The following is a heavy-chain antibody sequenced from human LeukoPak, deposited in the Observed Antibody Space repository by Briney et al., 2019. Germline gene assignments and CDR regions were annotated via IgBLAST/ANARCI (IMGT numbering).Heavy chain of an antibody. D-gene: IGHD6-19*01. CDR1: GFTVDYYT. CDR2: ISWDGGST. J-gene: IGHJ4*02. V-gene: IGHV3-43*01. CDR3: ARVPDSSGWYGGFDY. Sequence: PGGSLRLSCAASGFTVDYYTMDWVRQAPGQGLEWVSLISWDGGSTYYADSVKGRFTISRDNSKNSLYLQMNSLRAEDTAVYYRARVPDSSGWYGGFDYWGQGTLVTVSS.